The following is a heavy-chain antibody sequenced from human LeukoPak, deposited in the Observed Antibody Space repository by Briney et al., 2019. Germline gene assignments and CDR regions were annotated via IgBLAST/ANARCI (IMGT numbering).Heavy chain of an antibody. D-gene: IGHD2-2*01. CDR3: AREVVPAAFDF. J-gene: IGHJ4*02. V-gene: IGHV3-21*01. CDR1: GFTFSSYS. CDR2: SSSSSSYI. Sequence: KPGGSLRLSCAASGFTFSSYSMNRVRQAPGKGLEWVSSSSSSSSYIYYADSVKGRFTISRDNAKNSLYLQMNSLRAEDTAVYYCAREVVPAAFDFWGQGTLVTVSS.